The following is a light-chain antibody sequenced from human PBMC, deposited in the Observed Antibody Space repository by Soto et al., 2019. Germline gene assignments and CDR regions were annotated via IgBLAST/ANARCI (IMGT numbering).Light chain of an antibody. Sequence: SVLTQPRPVCAYLGESVTISCTGTSSDVGRYDYVSWYQQHPGKAPKLIVYDVTERPSGVPDRFSGSKSGNTASLTISGLQAEDEADYSCCSFAGSYSFVFGTGTKVTVL. CDR3: CSFAGSYSFV. CDR1: SSDVGRYDY. CDR2: DVT. V-gene: IGLV2-11*01. J-gene: IGLJ1*01.